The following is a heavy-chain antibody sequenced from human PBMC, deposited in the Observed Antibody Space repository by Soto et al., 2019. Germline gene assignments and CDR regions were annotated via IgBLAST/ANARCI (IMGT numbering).Heavy chain of an antibody. CDR2: IWYDGSNK. V-gene: IGHV3-33*01. Sequence: GGSLRLSCAASGFTFSSYGMHWVRQAPGKGLEWVAVIWYDGSNKYYADSVKGRFTISRDNSKNTLYLQMNSLRAEDTAVYYCARAQYYSYGYSPSLLTFDYWGQGTLVTVSS. CDR1: GFTFSSYG. D-gene: IGHD5-18*01. CDR3: ARAQYYSYGYSPSLLTFDY. J-gene: IGHJ4*02.